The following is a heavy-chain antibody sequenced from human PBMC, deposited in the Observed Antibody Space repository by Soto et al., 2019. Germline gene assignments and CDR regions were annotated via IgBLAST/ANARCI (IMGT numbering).Heavy chain of an antibody. CDR3: ARLRWATIAEAGSFDY. CDR1: GGSISSKY. Sequence: QVQLQESGPGLVKPSETLSLTCTVSGGSISSKYWSWIRQPLGKGLEWIGYIYYNGRTNYNPSLKSRVTISVDTSRNQFSLKLSSVTAADTAVYYCARLRWATIAEAGSFDYWGQGILVTVSS. V-gene: IGHV4-59*08. D-gene: IGHD6-13*01. CDR2: IYYNGRT. J-gene: IGHJ4*02.